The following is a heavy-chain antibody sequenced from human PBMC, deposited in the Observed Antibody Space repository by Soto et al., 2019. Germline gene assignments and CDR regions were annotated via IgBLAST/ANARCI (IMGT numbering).Heavy chain of an antibody. V-gene: IGHV1-8*01. Sequence: QEQLEQSGAEVKKPGASVKVSCKASGYSFTKYDFNWVRQTTGQGLEWLGWVNPISGNTENAQNFQGRVTLTVNTSTSTAFMELSSLRSGDTAIYYCATSRINMIRGVFYYGLDVWGHGTTVTVSS. D-gene: IGHD3-10*01. J-gene: IGHJ6*02. CDR3: ATSRINMIRGVFYYGLDV. CDR1: GYSFTKYD. CDR2: VNPISGNT.